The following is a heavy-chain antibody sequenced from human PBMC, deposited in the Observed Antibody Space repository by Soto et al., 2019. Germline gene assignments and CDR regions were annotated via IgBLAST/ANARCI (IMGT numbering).Heavy chain of an antibody. CDR1: GYTLTELS. J-gene: IGHJ5*02. Sequence: ASVKVSCKVSGYTLTELSMHWVRQAPGKGLEWMGGFDPEDGETIYAQKFQGRVTMTEDTSTDTAYMELSSLRSEDTAVYYCATVMRGYSGYGHNNWFDPWGQGTLVTVSS. V-gene: IGHV1-24*01. CDR3: ATVMRGYSGYGHNNWFDP. D-gene: IGHD5-12*01. CDR2: FDPEDGET.